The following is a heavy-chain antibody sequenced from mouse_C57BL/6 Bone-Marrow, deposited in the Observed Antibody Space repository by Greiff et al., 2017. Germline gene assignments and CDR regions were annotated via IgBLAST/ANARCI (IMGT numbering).Heavy chain of an antibody. CDR3: ARGYPSKGDMDY. CDR2: ISNGGGST. D-gene: IGHD2-10*02. V-gene: IGHV5-12*01. CDR1: GFTFSDYY. J-gene: IGHJ4*01. Sequence: EVQGVESGGGLVQPGGSLKLSCAASGFTFSDYYMYWVRQTPEKRLEWVAYISNGGGSTYYPDTVKGRFTISRENAKNTLYLQMSRLKSEDTAMYYCARGYPSKGDMDYWGQGTSVTVSS.